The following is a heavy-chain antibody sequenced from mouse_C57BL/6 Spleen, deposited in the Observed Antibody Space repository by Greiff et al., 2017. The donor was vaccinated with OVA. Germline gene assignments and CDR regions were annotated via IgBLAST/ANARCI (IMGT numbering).Heavy chain of an antibody. Sequence: QVQLQQSGPELVKPGASVKISCKASGYAFSSPWMNWVKQRPGKGLEWIGRIYPGDGDTNYNGKFKGKATLTADKSSSTAYMQLSSLTSEDSAVYFCAIITTVVEGYFDYWGQGTTLTVSS. CDR1: GYAFSSPW. CDR2: IYPGDGDT. J-gene: IGHJ2*01. V-gene: IGHV1-82*01. CDR3: AIITTVVEGYFDY. D-gene: IGHD1-1*01.